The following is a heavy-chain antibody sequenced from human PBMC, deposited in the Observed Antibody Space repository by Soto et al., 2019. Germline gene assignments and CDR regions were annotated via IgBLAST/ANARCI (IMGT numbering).Heavy chain of an antibody. CDR3: VTDYYDSRGYYYDPDV. CDR2: IKSDGSST. V-gene: IGHV3-74*01. Sequence: GSLRLSCAASGFTFSSYWMHWVRQAPGKGLVWVSGIKSDGSSTSYADSVKGRFTISRDNAKNTLYLQMSSLRDEDTAFYYFVTDYYDSRGYYYDPDVWGQGTMVTVSS. D-gene: IGHD3-22*01. J-gene: IGHJ3*01. CDR1: GFTFSSYW.